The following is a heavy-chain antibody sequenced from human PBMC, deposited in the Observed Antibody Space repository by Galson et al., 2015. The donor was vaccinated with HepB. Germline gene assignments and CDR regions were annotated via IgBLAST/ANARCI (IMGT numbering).Heavy chain of an antibody. CDR3: ARIDDGLNGCCHFDF. CDR1: SGSIRPYY. J-gene: IGHJ4*02. Sequence: LTCTVSSGSIRPYYWNWIRQPPGKGLEWIGYIHYTGITNYNPSLKSRVTISADTSKSPFSLKLTSVTAADTAMYYCARIDDGLNGCCHFDFWGQGALVTVSS. V-gene: IGHV4-59*01. D-gene: IGHD2-15*01. CDR2: IHYTGIT.